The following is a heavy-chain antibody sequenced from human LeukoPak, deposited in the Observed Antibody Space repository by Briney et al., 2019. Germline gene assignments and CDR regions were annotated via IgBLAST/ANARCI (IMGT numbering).Heavy chain of an antibody. J-gene: IGHJ4*02. V-gene: IGHV4-34*01. CDR2: INHSGST. CDR3: ARVASDCSSTSCPTGSYQDY. Sequence: SETLSLTCAVYGGSFSGYYWSWIRQPPGKGLEWIGEINHSGSTNYNPSLKSRVTISVDTSKNQFSLKRSSVTAADTAVYYCARVASDCSSTSCPTGSYQDYWGQGTLVTVSS. CDR1: GGSFSGYY. D-gene: IGHD2-2*01.